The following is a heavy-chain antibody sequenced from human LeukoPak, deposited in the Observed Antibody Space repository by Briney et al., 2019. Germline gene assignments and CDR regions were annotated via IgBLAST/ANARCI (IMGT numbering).Heavy chain of an antibody. J-gene: IGHJ4*02. CDR2: INPNSGGT. D-gene: IGHD3-9*01. CDR1: GYTFTGYY. V-gene: IGHV1-2*02. Sequence: GASVKVSCKASGYTFTGYYMHWVRQAPGQGLECMGWINPNSGGTNYALKFQGRVTMTRDTSISTAYMELSRLRSDDTAVYYCARVPGILTGYYPFWGQGTLVTVSS. CDR3: ARVPGILTGYYPF.